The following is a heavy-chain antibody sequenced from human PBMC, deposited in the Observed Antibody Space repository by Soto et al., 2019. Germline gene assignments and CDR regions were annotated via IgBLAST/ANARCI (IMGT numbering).Heavy chain of an antibody. J-gene: IGHJ6*02. CDR3: ARSVGYSSSFYYYGMDV. CDR1: GGSFSGYY. D-gene: IGHD6-13*01. V-gene: IGHV4-34*01. Sequence: SETLSLTCAVYGGSFSGYYWSWIRQPPGKGLEWIGEINHSGSTNYNPSLKSRVTISVDTSKNQFSLKLSSVTAADTAVYYCARSVGYSSSFYYYGMDVWGQGTTVTVSS. CDR2: INHSGST.